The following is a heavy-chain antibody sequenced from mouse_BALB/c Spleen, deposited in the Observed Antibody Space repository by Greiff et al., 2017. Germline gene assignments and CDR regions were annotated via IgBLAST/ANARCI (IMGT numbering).Heavy chain of an antibody. V-gene: IGHV2-6-7*01. CDR1: GFSLTGYG. CDR2: IWGDGST. D-gene: IGHD2-1*01. J-gene: IGHJ2*01. Sequence: QVQLKQSGPGLVAPSQSLSITCTVSGFSLTGYGVNWVRQPPGKGLEWLGMIWGDGSTDYNSALKSRLSFSKDNSKSQVFLKMNSLQTDDTARYYCARANGNPYFDYWGQGTTLTVSS. CDR3: ARANGNPYFDY.